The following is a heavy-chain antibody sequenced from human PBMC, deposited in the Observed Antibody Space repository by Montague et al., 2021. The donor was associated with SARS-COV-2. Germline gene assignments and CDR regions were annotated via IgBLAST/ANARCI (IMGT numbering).Heavy chain of an antibody. CDR2: IDYRGTT. CDR1: GGSISSYY. CDR3: ARAMEKYVILTGESLREGNWFDP. V-gene: IGHV4-59*01. J-gene: IGHJ5*02. Sequence: SETLSLTCTVSGGSISSYYWSWIRQTQGKGLEWLGNIDYRGTTNSSPSLERRVTIAVDGSKNQITLKLRSVYTADTAVYYCARAMEKYVILTGESLREGNWFDPWGQGTLVTVSS. D-gene: IGHD3-9*01.